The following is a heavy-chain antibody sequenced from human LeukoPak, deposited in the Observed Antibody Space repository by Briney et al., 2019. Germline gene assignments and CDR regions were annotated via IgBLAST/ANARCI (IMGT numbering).Heavy chain of an antibody. CDR3: ARQYCSGGGCPRYKPPDLFDP. CDR2: IKQDGSEK. CDR1: GFTFSSYW. Sequence: GGSLRLSCAASGFTFSSYWRSWVRQAAGKGLEWVANIKQDGSEKYYLDSVKCRFTISRDNAENSLYLQMHSLSAEDTAVYYCARQYCSGGGCPRYKPPDLFDPWGQGTLVTVSS. J-gene: IGHJ5*02. V-gene: IGHV3-7*01. D-gene: IGHD2-15*01.